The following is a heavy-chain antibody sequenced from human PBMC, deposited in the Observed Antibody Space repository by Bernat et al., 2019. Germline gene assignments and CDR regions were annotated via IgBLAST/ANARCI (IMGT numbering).Heavy chain of an antibody. D-gene: IGHD6-13*01. J-gene: IGHJ6*02. CDR3: ARERQQLVLPSDYYYYGMDV. V-gene: IGHV3-30-3*01. CDR2: ISYDGSNK. CDR1: GFTFSSYA. Sequence: QVQLVESGRGVVQPGRSLRLSCAASGFTFSSYAMHWVRQAPGKGLEWVAVISYDGSNKNYADSVKGRFTISRDNSKNTLYLQMNSLRAEDTAVYYCARERQQLVLPSDYYYYGMDVWGQGTTVTVSS.